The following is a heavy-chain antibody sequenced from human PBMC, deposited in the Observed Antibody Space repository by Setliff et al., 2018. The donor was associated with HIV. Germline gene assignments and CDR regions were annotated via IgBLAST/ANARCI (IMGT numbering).Heavy chain of an antibody. V-gene: IGHV3-7*01. CDR1: GFTFSNYW. CDR3: VREAPALRYSEWLDETGWFDP. Sequence: GGSLRLSCVASGFTFSNYWMSWVRQAPGKGLEWVANIKQDGTEKYYVDSVKGRFTISRDNAKSSLYLQMDGLRVEDTAVYYCVREAPALRYSEWLDETGWFDPWGQGTQVTVSS. D-gene: IGHD3-9*01. J-gene: IGHJ5*02. CDR2: IKQDGTEK.